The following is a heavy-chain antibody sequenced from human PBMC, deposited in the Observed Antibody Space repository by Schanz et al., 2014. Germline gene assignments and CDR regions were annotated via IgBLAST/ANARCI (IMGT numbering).Heavy chain of an antibody. D-gene: IGHD4-17*01. J-gene: IGHJ4*02. CDR3: ARPRFDYGEVDY. CDR1: GFTFSSYG. Sequence: VQLVESGGGLVQPGRSLRLSCAASGFTFSSYGMHWVRQAPGKGLEWVAVIWNNGVTKYYADSVRGRFTISRDRFQNTLYLRMSSLRAEDTAVYYCARPRFDYGEVDYWGQGTLVTVSS. CDR2: IWNNGVTK. V-gene: IGHV3-33*01.